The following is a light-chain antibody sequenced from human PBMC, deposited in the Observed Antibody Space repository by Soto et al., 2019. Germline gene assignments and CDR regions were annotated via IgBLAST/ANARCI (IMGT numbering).Light chain of an antibody. CDR2: QTS. J-gene: IGKJ1*01. Sequence: EIVLTQSPATLSSFPGDRVTLSSRASQYINTRLAWYQHRPGQAPRLLIYQTSIRAAGIPARFSASGSGTDFTLTISDVQPEDFALYYCHQRQSWPRTFGQGTKGDIK. V-gene: IGKV3-11*01. CDR1: QYINTR. CDR3: HQRQSWPRT.